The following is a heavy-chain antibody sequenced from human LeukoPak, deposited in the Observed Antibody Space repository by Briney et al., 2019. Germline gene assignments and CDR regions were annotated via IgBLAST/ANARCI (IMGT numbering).Heavy chain of an antibody. Sequence: PGGSLRLSCAASGFTFRSYAMTWVRQAPGKGLEWVSSISAGGESTWHADSVKGRFTISRDNSKNTLYLQTDSLRAEDTAVYYCAKDLHGDYVRWGDYWGQGTLVTVSS. V-gene: IGHV3-23*01. J-gene: IGHJ4*02. CDR2: ISAGGEST. CDR3: AKDLHGDYVRWGDY. D-gene: IGHD3-10*02. CDR1: GFTFRSYA.